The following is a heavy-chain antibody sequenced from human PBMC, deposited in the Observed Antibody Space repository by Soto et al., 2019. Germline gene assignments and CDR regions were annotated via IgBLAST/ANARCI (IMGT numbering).Heavy chain of an antibody. J-gene: IGHJ5*02. CDR1: GGTFSSYA. CDR2: IIPIFGTA. D-gene: IGHD6-19*01. CDR3: ARDGWMAVAEGWFDP. Sequence: QVQLVQSGAEVKKPGSSVKVSCKASGGTFSSYAISWVRQAPGQGLAWMGGIIPIFGTANYAQKFQGRVTITADESTSTAYMELSRLRSEDTAVYYCARDGWMAVAEGWFDPWGQGTLVTVSS. V-gene: IGHV1-69*01.